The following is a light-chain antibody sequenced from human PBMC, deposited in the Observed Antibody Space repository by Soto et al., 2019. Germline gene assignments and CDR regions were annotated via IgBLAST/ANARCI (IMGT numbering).Light chain of an antibody. CDR2: AAS. CDR3: QQSYSTPIT. Sequence: DIQMTQSPSTLSASVGDRVTITCRASPSISSRLAWYQQKPGKAPKLLIYAASTLRSGVPSRFSGSGSGTGFTLTISSLQPEDFATYYCQQSYSTPITFGQGTRLEIK. J-gene: IGKJ5*01. CDR1: PSISSR. V-gene: IGKV1-39*01.